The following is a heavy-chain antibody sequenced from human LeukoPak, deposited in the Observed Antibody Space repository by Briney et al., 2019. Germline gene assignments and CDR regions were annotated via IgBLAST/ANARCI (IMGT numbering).Heavy chain of an antibody. CDR3: ARDHRPEIQYYYMDV. Sequence: GGSLRLSCAASGFSLRNYGMPWVRQAPGKGLEWVAALLYDGNTTHYSDSVRGRFTISRDISKNTFYLQMNSLTAEDTAVYYCARDHRPEIQYYYMDVWGKGTTVAVSS. CDR2: LLYDGNTT. D-gene: IGHD1-14*01. V-gene: IGHV3-33*01. CDR1: GFSLRNYG. J-gene: IGHJ6*03.